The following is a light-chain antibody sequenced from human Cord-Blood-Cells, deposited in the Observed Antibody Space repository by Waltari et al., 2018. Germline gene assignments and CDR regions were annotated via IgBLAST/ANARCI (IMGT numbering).Light chain of an antibody. Sequence: DIVMPQSPATLSVSPGDRATLSCRASQSVSSNLAWYQQKPGQAPRLLIYGASTRATGIPARLSGSGSGTEFTLTISSLQSEDFAVYYCQQYNNWPPWTFGQGTKVEIK. CDR3: QQYNNWPPWT. J-gene: IGKJ1*01. CDR2: GAS. CDR1: QSVSSN. V-gene: IGKV3-15*01.